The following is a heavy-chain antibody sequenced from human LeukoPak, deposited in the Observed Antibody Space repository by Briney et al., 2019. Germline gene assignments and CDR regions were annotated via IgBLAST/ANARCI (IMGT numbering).Heavy chain of an antibody. Sequence: SVKVSCKASGGTFCSYAISWVRQAPGQGLEWMGRIIPILGIANYAQKFQGRVTITADKSTSTAYMELSSLRSEDTAVYYCARAPHPHWGWSWFDPWGQGTLVTVSS. J-gene: IGHJ5*02. D-gene: IGHD7-27*01. CDR2: IIPILGIA. CDR3: ARAPHPHWGWSWFDP. CDR1: GGTFCSYA. V-gene: IGHV1-69*04.